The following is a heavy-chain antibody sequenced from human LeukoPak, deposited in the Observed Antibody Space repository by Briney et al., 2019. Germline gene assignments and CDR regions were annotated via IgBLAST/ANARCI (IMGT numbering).Heavy chain of an antibody. D-gene: IGHD5-12*01. CDR1: GYTFTSYD. CDR2: MNPNSGNT. Sequence: GASVKVSCKASGYTFTSYDINWLRQATGQGLEWMGWMNPNSGNTGYAQKFQGRVTMTRNTSMSTAYMELSSLRSEDTAVYYCAIRTPVDTVATLGERVKKGLDYWGQGTLVTVSS. CDR3: AIRTPVDTVATLGERVKKGLDY. V-gene: IGHV1-8*01. J-gene: IGHJ4*02.